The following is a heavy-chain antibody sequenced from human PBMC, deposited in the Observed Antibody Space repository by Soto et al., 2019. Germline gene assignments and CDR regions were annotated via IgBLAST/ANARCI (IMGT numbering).Heavy chain of an antibody. D-gene: IGHD3-22*01. V-gene: IGHV3-33*01. Sequence: QVQLVESGGGVVQPGRSLRLSCAASGFTFSSYGMHWVRQAPGKGLEWVAVIWYDGSNKYYADSVKGRFTISRDNSKNTLYLQMNSLRAEDTAVYYCARAYDSSGYYSPTSDYWGQGTLVTVSS. CDR1: GFTFSSYG. CDR3: ARAYDSSGYYSPTSDY. CDR2: IWYDGSNK. J-gene: IGHJ4*02.